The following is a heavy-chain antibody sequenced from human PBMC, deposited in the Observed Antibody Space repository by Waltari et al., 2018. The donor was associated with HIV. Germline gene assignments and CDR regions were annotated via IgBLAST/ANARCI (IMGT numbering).Heavy chain of an antibody. J-gene: IGHJ4*02. CDR3: ASSTDFAHYFEL. D-gene: IGHD3-3*02. Sequence: QVQLRESGQGLAKPSETITLSCPVSGYAMRRGYYWGWVRQSPGKTLQWIGSFLYRGNCYYNLALKSRVTISKVETKNKLSLTLTSRSIEDTAVYYGASSTDFAHYFELWGQGLIGTVYS. CDR1: GYAMRRGYY. V-gene: IGHV4-38-2*01. CDR2: FLYRGNC.